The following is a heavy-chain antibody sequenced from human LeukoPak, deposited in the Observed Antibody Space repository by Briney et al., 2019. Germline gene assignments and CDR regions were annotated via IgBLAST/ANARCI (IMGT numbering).Heavy chain of an antibody. CDR2: ISGSGGST. Sequence: GGSLRLSCAASGFTFSSYAMSWVRQAPGKGLEWVSAISGSGGSTYYADSVKGRFAISRDNSKNTLYLQMNSLRAEDTAVYYCAKGEVYSSSWTYYFDYWGQGTLVTVSS. V-gene: IGHV3-23*01. J-gene: IGHJ4*02. CDR1: GFTFSSYA. D-gene: IGHD6-13*01. CDR3: AKGEVYSSSWTYYFDY.